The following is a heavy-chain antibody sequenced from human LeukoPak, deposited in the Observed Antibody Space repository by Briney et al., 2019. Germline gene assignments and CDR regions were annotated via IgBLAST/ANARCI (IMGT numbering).Heavy chain of an antibody. Sequence: NPSETLSLTCAVYGGSLSGYYWSWIRQPPGKGLEWIGEINHSGSTNYNPSLKSRVTISVDTSKNQFSLKVSSVTAADTAVYYCARGLRFPSRRPGFPSYCMDVWGRGTTVTVSS. CDR1: GGSLSGYY. J-gene: IGHJ6*03. D-gene: IGHD3-3*01. CDR2: INHSGST. V-gene: IGHV4-34*01. CDR3: ARGLRFPSRRPGFPSYCMDV.